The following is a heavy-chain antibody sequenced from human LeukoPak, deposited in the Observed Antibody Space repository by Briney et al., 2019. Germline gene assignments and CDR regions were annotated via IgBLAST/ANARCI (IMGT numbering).Heavy chain of an antibody. CDR1: GYTFTSYY. Sequence: ASVKVSCKASGYTFTSYYMHWVRQAPGQGLEWMGIINPSGGSTSYAQKFQGRVTMTRDTSISTAYMELSRLRSDDTAVYYCARVPIAAAGTLFDYWGQGTLVTVSS. V-gene: IGHV1-46*01. J-gene: IGHJ4*02. CDR3: ARVPIAAAGTLFDY. CDR2: INPSGGST. D-gene: IGHD6-13*01.